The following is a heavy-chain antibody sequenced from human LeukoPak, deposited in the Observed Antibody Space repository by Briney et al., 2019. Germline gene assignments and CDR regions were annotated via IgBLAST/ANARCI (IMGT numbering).Heavy chain of an antibody. D-gene: IGHD3-9*01. J-gene: IGHJ4*02. CDR1: GFTFRSYW. Sequence: GGSLRLSCAASGFTFRSYWMSWVRQAPGKGLEWVANIKEDGSEKYYVDSVKGRFTISRDNAKNSLYLQMNSLRAEDTAVYYCAREFSPRLSYYDILTGFGGFIDYWGQGTLVTVSS. CDR3: AREFSPRLSYYDILTGFGGFIDY. CDR2: IKEDGSEK. V-gene: IGHV3-7*01.